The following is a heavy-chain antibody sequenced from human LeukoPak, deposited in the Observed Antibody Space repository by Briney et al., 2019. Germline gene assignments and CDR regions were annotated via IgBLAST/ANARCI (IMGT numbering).Heavy chain of an antibody. Sequence: GGSLRLSCAASGFTVSNNYMNWVRQAPGKGLEWASVIYGGDTTYYADSVKGRFTISRDNSKNTLYLQMNSLRAEDTAVYYCARGVTVPGVGSYWGQGTLVTVSS. CDR1: GFTVSNNY. CDR2: IYGGDTT. V-gene: IGHV3-53*01. J-gene: IGHJ4*02. CDR3: ARGVTVPGVGSY. D-gene: IGHD6-19*01.